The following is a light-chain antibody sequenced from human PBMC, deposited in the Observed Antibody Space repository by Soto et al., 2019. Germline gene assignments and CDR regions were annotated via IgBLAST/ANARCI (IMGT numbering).Light chain of an antibody. CDR3: QQYGGSPYT. CDR2: GAS. CDR1: QYTATSY. J-gene: IGKJ2*01. V-gene: IGKV3-20*01. Sequence: EIVLTQSPGTLSLSPGEGATLSCRSSQYTATSYLAWYQQRRGQAPRLLIYGASSRATGIPDRFSGSGSGTDFTLTISRLEPEDFAVYYCQQYGGSPYTFGQGTTVEI.